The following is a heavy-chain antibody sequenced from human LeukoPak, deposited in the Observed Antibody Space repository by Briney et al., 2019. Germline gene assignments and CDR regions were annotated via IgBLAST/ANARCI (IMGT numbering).Heavy chain of an antibody. D-gene: IGHD3-9*01. CDR3: ARGNILTGYSY. CDR2: IGSAGDT. J-gene: IGHJ4*02. CDR1: GFTFSSYD. Sequence: GGSLGLSGVAPGFTFSSYDMHWVRKATGKGLEWVSAIGSAGDTYYSGSVKGRFTISRENAKNSLSLQMNSLRAGDTAVYYCARGNILTGYSYWGQGTLVTVSS. V-gene: IGHV3-13*01.